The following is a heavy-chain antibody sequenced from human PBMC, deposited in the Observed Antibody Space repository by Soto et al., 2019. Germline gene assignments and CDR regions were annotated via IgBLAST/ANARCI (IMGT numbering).Heavy chain of an antibody. CDR1: GFTFSNAW. CDR2: IKSKTDGGTT. D-gene: IGHD6-19*01. V-gene: IGHV3-15*07. Sequence: GGSLRLSCAAPGFTFSNAWMNWVRQAPGKGLEWVGRIKSKTDGGTTDYAAPVKGRFTISRDDSKNTLYLQMNSLKTEDTAVYYCTTDLARPGWYGNDYWGQGTLVTVSS. CDR3: TTDLARPGWYGNDY. J-gene: IGHJ4*02.